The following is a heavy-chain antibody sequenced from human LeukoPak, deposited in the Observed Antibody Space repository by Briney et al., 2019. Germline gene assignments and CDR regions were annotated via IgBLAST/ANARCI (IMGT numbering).Heavy chain of an antibody. CDR1: GYSISSGYY. V-gene: IGHV4-38-2*02. Sequence: SETLSLTCTVSGYSISSGYYWGWIRQPPGKGLEWIGSIYHSGSTYYNPSLKSRVTISVDTSKNQFSLKLSSVTAADTAVYYCARDLPEFYDSSGYCYGFWGQGTLVTVSS. CDR3: ARDLPEFYDSSGYCYGF. CDR2: IYHSGST. D-gene: IGHD3-22*01. J-gene: IGHJ4*02.